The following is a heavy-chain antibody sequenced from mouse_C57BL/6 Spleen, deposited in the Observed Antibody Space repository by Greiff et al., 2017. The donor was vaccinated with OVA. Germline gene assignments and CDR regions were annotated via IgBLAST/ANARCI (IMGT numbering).Heavy chain of an antibody. CDR2: IDPSDSET. CDR1: GYTFTSYW. J-gene: IGHJ1*03. Sequence: QVQLQQPGAELVRPGSSVKLSCKASGYTFTSYWMHWVKQRPIQGLEWIGNIDPSDSETHYNQKFKDKATLTVDKSSSTAYMQLSSLTSEDSAVYYCARWSKGGHFDVWGTGTTVTVSS. CDR3: ARWSKGGHFDV. D-gene: IGHD1-3*01. V-gene: IGHV1-52*01.